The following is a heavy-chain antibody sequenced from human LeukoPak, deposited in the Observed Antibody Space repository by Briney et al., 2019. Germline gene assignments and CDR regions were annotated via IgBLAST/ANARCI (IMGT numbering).Heavy chain of an antibody. V-gene: IGHV3-11*01. CDR2: ISSSGSTI. CDR3: AREDSSGYVGGY. Sequence: SGGSLRLSCAASGFTFSDYYMSWIRQAPGKGREGVSYISSSGSTIYYADSVKGRFTISRDNAKNSLYLQMNSLRAEDTAVYYCAREDSSGYVGGYWGQGTLVTVSS. D-gene: IGHD3-22*01. J-gene: IGHJ4*02. CDR1: GFTFSDYY.